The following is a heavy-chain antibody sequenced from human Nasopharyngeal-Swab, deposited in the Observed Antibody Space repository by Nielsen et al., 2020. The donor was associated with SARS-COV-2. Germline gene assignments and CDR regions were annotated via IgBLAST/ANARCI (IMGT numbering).Heavy chain of an antibody. V-gene: IGHV3-33*01. CDR3: ASAEGRTGYYYYMDV. J-gene: IGHJ6*03. D-gene: IGHD3/OR15-3a*01. Sequence: GGSLRLSCAASGFTFSSYGMHWVRQAPGKGLEWVAVIWYDGSNKYYADSVKGRFTISRDNSKNTLYLQMNSLRAEDTAVYYCASAEGRTGYYYYMDVWGKGTTVTVSS. CDR2: IWYDGSNK. CDR1: GFTFSSYG.